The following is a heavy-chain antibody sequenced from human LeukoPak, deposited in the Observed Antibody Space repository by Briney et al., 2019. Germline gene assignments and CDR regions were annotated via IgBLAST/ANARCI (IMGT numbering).Heavy chain of an antibody. V-gene: IGHV3-23*01. D-gene: IGHD3-22*01. CDR2: ISPSADRT. CDR1: GFTFSSYA. Sequence: GGSLRLSCAASGFTFSSYAMSWVRQAPGKGLEWVSFISPSADRTSNADSVEGRFTISRDNPRNALYLQMNSLRDEDTAVYYCAIMHGYYDGSGYWVQWGQGTLVTVSS. J-gene: IGHJ4*02. CDR3: AIMHGYYDGSGYWVQ.